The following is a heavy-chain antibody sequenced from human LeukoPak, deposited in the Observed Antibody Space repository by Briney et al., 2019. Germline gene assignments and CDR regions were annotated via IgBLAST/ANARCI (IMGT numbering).Heavy chain of an antibody. CDR1: GFTFSSYW. D-gene: IGHD6-19*01. CDR3: ARDVQAGPGY. CDR2: INTDGSST. Sequence: SGGSLRLSCAASGFTFSSYWTHWVRQAPGKGPVWVSRINTDGSSTNYADSVKGRFTISRDNAKNTLYLQMNSLRAEDTAVYYCARDVQAGPGYWGQGTLVTVSS. J-gene: IGHJ4*02. V-gene: IGHV3-74*01.